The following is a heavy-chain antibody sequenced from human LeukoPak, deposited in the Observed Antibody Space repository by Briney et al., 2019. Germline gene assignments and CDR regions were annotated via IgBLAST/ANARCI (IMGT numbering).Heavy chain of an antibody. CDR2: INPSGGST. D-gene: IGHD2-15*01. CDR3: ARDSVVGAGFYYYYYMDV. Sequence: ASVKVSCTASGYTFTSYYMHWVRQAPGQGLEWMGIINPSGGSTSYAQKFQGRVTMTRDTSTSTVYMELSSLRSEDTAVYYCARDSVVGAGFYYYYYMDVWGKGTTVTVSS. V-gene: IGHV1-46*01. J-gene: IGHJ6*03. CDR1: GYTFTSYY.